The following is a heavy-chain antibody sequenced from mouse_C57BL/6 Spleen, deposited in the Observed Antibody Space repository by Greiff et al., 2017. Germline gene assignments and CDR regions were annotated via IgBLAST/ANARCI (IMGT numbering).Heavy chain of an antibody. CDR3: ARIDGKYEGFAY. J-gene: IGHJ3*01. CDR2: IYPRDGST. Sequence: QVQLQQPGPELVKPGASVKLSCKASGYTFTSYDINWVKQRPGQGLEWIGLIYPRDGSTKYNEKFKGKATVTVDTSSSTAYMELHSLTSEDSAVYFCARIDGKYEGFAYWGTGTLVTV. V-gene: IGHV1-85*01. CDR1: GYTFTSYD. D-gene: IGHD2-1*01.